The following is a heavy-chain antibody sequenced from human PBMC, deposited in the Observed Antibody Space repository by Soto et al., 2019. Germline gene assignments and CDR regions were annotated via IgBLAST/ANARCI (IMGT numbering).Heavy chain of an antibody. CDR3: AKDSSDTAIHSDGIFDY. CDR1: GFTFSSYA. D-gene: IGHD5-18*01. J-gene: IGHJ4*02. V-gene: IGHV3-23*01. CDR2: ISGSGGST. Sequence: EVQLLESGGGLVQPGGSLRLSCAASGFTFSSYAMSWVRQAPGKGLEWVSAISGSGGSTYYADSVKGRFTISRDNSKSTLYLQRNSLRAEDTAVYYCAKDSSDTAIHSDGIFDYWGQGTLVTVSS.